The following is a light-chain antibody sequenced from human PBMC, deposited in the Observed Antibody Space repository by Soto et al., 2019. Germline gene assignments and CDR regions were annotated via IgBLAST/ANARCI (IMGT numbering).Light chain of an antibody. J-gene: IGKJ1*01. CDR1: QSISSW. Sequence: DIQMTQSPSTLSASVGDRVTITCRASQSISSWLAWYQQKPGKAPKLLIYDASCLESGVPSRFSGSGSGTEFTLTISSLQPDDFATSYCQQYNSYWWTFGQGTKVEIK. CDR2: DAS. V-gene: IGKV1-5*01. CDR3: QQYNSYWWT.